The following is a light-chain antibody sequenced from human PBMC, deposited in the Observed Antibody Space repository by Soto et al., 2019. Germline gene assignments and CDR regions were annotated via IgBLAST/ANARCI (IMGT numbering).Light chain of an antibody. CDR1: SSNMGNNY. V-gene: IGLV1-51*01. CDR3: GTCACGLSAYV. J-gene: IGLJ1*01. CDR2: DNN. Sequence: QSVLTQPPSVSAAPGQKVTISCSGSSSNMGNNYVSWYQQLPGTAPKLLIYDNNKRPSGIPDRFSGSKSGTSATLCITGLQTGDQAYYYCGTCACGLSAYVFRTGTKVTVL.